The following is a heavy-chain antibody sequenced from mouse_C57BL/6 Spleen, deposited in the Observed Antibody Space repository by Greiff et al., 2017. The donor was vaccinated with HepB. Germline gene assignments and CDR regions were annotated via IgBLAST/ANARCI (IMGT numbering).Heavy chain of an antibody. Sequence: EVNVVESGGDLVKPGGSLKLSCAASGFTFSSYGMSWVRQTPDKRLEWVATISSGGSYTYYPDSVKGRFTISRDNAKNTLYLQMSSLKSEDTAMYYCARKEGYDYDNYAMDYWGQGTSVTVSS. CDR2: ISSGGSYT. CDR3: ARKEGYDYDNYAMDY. CDR1: GFTFSSYG. D-gene: IGHD2-4*01. J-gene: IGHJ4*01. V-gene: IGHV5-6*01.